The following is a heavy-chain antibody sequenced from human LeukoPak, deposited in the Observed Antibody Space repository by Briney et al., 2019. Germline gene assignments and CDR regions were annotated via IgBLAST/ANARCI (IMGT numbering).Heavy chain of an antibody. CDR2: INHSGST. Sequence: SETLSLTCAVYGGSFSDYYWSWIRQPPGKGLEWIGEINHSGSTNYNPSLKSRVTISVDTSKNQFSLKLSSVTAADTAVYYCARGLGTIVVVPAATARYFDLWGRGTLVTVSS. CDR1: GGSFSDYY. CDR3: ARGLGTIVVVPAATARYFDL. J-gene: IGHJ2*01. V-gene: IGHV4-34*01. D-gene: IGHD2-2*01.